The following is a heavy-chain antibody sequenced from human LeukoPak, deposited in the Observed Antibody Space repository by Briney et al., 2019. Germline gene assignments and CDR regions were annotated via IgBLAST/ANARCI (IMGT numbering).Heavy chain of an antibody. CDR2: MNPNGGNT. Sequence: ASVKVSCKASGYTFTDYDINWVRQATGQGLEWMGWMNPNGGNTGHAQKFQGRVTITRYTSISTAYMELSSLRSEDTAVYYCARNVAGTGDFDYWGQGTLVTVSS. CDR3: ARNVAGTGDFDY. V-gene: IGHV1-8*03. CDR1: GYTFTDYD. D-gene: IGHD6-19*01. J-gene: IGHJ4*02.